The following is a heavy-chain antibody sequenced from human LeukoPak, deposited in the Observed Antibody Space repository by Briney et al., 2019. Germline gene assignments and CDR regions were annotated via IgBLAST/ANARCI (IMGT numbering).Heavy chain of an antibody. Sequence: GGSLRLSCAASGFIFSSYGMHWVRQAPGKGLEWVAFIQYDGINKYYADSVKGRFTISRDNSKNTMYLQMNSLRAEDTAVYYCAKQAVVVTVGDYWGQGTLVTVSS. CDR1: GFIFSSYG. V-gene: IGHV3-30*02. J-gene: IGHJ4*02. CDR2: IQYDGINK. CDR3: AKQAVVVTVGDY. D-gene: IGHD2-21*02.